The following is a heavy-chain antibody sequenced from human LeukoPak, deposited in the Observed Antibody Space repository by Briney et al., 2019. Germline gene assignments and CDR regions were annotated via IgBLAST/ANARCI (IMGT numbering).Heavy chain of an antibody. CDR1: GFNVSSKY. J-gene: IGHJ4*02. CDR2: IYRGGST. D-gene: IGHD3-10*01. V-gene: IGHV3-66*01. CDR3: AKVSYLGRGGYFDF. Sequence: GGSLRLSCAASGFNVSSKYMSWVRQAPGKGLEWVSVIYRGGSTYYADSVKGRFTISRDNSKNTVYLQMNSLRAEDTAVYYCAKVSYLGRGGYFDFWGQGTLVTVFS.